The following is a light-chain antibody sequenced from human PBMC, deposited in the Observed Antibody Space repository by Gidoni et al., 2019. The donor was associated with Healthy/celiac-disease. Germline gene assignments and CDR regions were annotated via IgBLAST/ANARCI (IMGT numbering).Light chain of an antibody. CDR2: GAS. CDR3: QQYGSSPQT. CDR1: QSVSSSY. J-gene: IGKJ2*01. V-gene: IGKV3-20*01. Sequence: ELVLTQSPGTLSLSPGERATLSCRASQSVSSSYLAWYQQKPGQAPRLLIYGASSRATGIPDRFSGSGSGTDFTLTIRRLEPEDFAVYYCQQYGSSPQTFGQGTKLEIK.